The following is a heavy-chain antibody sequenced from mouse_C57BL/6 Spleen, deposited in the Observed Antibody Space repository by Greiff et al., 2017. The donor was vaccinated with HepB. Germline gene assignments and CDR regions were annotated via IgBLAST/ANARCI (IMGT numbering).Heavy chain of an antibody. Sequence: QVQLQQSGAELVRPGASVKLSCKASGYTFTDYYINWVKQRPGQGLEWIARIYPGSGNTYYNEKFKGKATLTAEKSSSTAYMQLSSLTSEDSAVYFGARGRGYGSSFHFDYWGQGTTLTVSS. V-gene: IGHV1-76*01. CDR2: IYPGSGNT. CDR1: GYTFTDYY. CDR3: ARGRGYGSSFHFDY. J-gene: IGHJ2*01. D-gene: IGHD1-1*01.